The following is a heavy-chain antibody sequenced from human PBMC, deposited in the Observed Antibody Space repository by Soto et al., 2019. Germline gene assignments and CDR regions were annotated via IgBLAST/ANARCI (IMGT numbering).Heavy chain of an antibody. D-gene: IGHD3-10*01. CDR1: GYTFTSYG. CDR3: ARDIFVGGFGESNWLDP. V-gene: IGHV1-18*01. CDR2: ISAYNGNT. J-gene: IGHJ5*02. Sequence: ASVKVSCKASGYTFTSYGISWVRQAPGQGLEWMGWISAYNGNTNYAQKFQGRVTMTTDTSTSTAYMELRSLRSDDTAVYYCARDIFVGGFGESNWLDPWGQGTLVTVSS.